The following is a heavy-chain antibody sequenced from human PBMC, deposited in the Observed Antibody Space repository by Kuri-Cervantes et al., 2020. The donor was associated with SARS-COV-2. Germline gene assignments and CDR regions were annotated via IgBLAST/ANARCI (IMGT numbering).Heavy chain of an antibody. CDR3: ARACDGYYYDSSGYYLCY. J-gene: IGHJ4*02. CDR1: GFTFSSYA. CDR2: ISSSSSYI. V-gene: IGHV3-21*01. D-gene: IGHD3-22*01. Sequence: GESLKISCAASGFTFSSYAMSWVRQAPGKGLEWVSSISSSSSYIYYADSVKGRFTISRDNAKNSLYLQMNSLRAEDTAVYYCARACDGYYYDSSGYYLCYWGQGTLVTVSS.